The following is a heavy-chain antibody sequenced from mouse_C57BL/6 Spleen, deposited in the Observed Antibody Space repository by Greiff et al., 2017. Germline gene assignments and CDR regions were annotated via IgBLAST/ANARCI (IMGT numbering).Heavy chain of an antibody. V-gene: IGHV1-69*01. CDR2: IDPSDSYT. CDR1: GYTFTSYW. CDR3: ARALGYDYDEESLYYCDY. Sequence: QVQLQQPGAELVMPGASVKLSCKASGYTFTSYWMHWVKQRPGQGLEWIGEIDPSDSYTNYNQKFKGKSTLTVDKSSSTAYMQLSSLTSEDSAVYNCARALGYDYDEESLYYCDYWGQGTTLTVSS. J-gene: IGHJ2*01. D-gene: IGHD2-4*01.